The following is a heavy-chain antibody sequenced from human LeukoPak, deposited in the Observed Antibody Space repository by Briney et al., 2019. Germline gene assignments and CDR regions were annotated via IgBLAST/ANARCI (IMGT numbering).Heavy chain of an antibody. CDR2: IIPILGIA. CDR1: GGTFSSYT. Sequence: SVKVSCKASGGTFSSYTISWVRQAPGQGLEWMGRIIPILGIANYAQKFQGRVTITADKSTSTAYMELSSLRSEDTAVYYCARERCCGDCSDYYFDYWGQGTVVTVSS. D-gene: IGHD2-21*01. V-gene: IGHV1-69*04. CDR3: ARERCCGDCSDYYFDY. J-gene: IGHJ4*02.